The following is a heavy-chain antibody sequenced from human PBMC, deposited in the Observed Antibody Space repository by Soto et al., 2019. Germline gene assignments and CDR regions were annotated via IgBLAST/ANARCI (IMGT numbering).Heavy chain of an antibody. CDR2: ISASGTTI. D-gene: IGHD7-27*01. J-gene: IGHJ4*02. CDR3: AREVWGPVD. V-gene: IGHV3-11*04. Sequence: GGSLILSCAASGLSFSDYDISWIRQAPWKGLEWLGYISASGTTISIADSVKGRFTISRDNAKKSLYLQMNSLRVDDTAVYYCAREVWGPVDWGQGTLVTVSS. CDR1: GLSFSDYD.